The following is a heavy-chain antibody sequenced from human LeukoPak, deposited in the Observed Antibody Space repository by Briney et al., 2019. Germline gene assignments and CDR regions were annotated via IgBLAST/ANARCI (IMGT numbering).Heavy chain of an antibody. CDR1: GYTFTGFY. V-gene: IGHV1-2*02. D-gene: IGHD3-10*01. J-gene: IGHJ4*02. CDR2: INPNGGGT. Sequence: GASVEVSCKASGYTFTGFYMHWVRQAPGQGLEWMGWINPNGGGTNYAQKFQGRVTMTRDTSINTAYMELSSLRSDDTAVYYCAREEVSVISDTCCSGLGYWGQGTLVTVSS. CDR3: AREEVSVISDTCCSGLGY.